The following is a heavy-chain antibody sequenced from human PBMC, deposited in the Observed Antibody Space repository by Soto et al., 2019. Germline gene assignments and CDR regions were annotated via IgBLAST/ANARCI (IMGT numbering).Heavy chain of an antibody. J-gene: IGHJ4*02. CDR1: GPSISSSSYY. D-gene: IGHD4-17*01. CDR3: ARRGYGDYDY. CDR2: IYYSGST. V-gene: IGHV4-39*01. Sequence: PETLSLTCNVSGPSISSSSYYWGWIRQPPGKGLEWIGSIYYSGSTYYNPSLKSRVTISVDTSKNQFSLKLSSVTAADTAVYYCARRGYGDYDYWGQGTLVTVSS.